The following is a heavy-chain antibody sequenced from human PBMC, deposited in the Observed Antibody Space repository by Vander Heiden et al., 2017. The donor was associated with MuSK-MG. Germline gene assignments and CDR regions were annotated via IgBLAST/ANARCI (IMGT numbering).Heavy chain of an antibody. Sequence: QITLKESGPTLVKPTQTLTLTCTFSGFSLSTSGVGVGWIRQPPGKALEWLALIYWDDDKRYSPSLKSRLTITKDTSKNQVVLTMTNMDPVDTATYYCAHSQYYDFWSGYYTGIGFDYWGQGTLVTVSS. V-gene: IGHV2-5*02. CDR1: GFSLSTSGVG. J-gene: IGHJ4*02. CDR2: IYWDDDK. D-gene: IGHD3-3*01. CDR3: AHSQYYDFWSGYYTGIGFDY.